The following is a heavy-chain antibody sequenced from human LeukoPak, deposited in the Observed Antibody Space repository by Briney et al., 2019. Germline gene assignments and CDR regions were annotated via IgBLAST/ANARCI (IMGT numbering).Heavy chain of an antibody. Sequence: SETLSLTCAVYGGSFSGYYWSWIRQPPGKGLEWIGEINHSGSTNYNPSLKSRVTISVDTSKKQFSLTLSSMTAADTAVYYCARNGGNSDFDYWGRGTLVTVSS. D-gene: IGHD4-23*01. CDR2: INHSGST. V-gene: IGHV4-34*01. J-gene: IGHJ4*02. CDR3: ARNGGNSDFDY. CDR1: GGSFSGYY.